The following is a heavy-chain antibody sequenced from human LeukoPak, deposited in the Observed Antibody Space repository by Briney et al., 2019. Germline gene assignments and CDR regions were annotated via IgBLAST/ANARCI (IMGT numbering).Heavy chain of an antibody. CDR1: GFTFSTYW. CDR2: INSDGSDA. D-gene: IGHD3-16*01. CDR3: AREFYLHSDNYDSGN. J-gene: IGHJ4*02. Sequence: QPGGSLRLSCAASGFTFSTYWMHWVRQAPGKGLVWVSRINSDGSDASYADSVKGRFTISRDNAKNTLYLQMNSLRAEDTAVYYCAREFYLHSDNYDSGNWGPGTLVTVSS. V-gene: IGHV3-74*01.